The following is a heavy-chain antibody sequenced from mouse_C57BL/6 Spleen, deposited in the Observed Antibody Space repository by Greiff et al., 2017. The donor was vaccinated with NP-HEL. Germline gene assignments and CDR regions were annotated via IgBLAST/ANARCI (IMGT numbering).Heavy chain of an antibody. Sequence: VQLKESGPELVKPGASVKISCKASGYSFTGYYMNWVKQSPEKSLEWIGEINPSTGCTTYNQKFKAKATLPVDKSSSTVYMQLKSLTSEDSAVYYCARYLPPWYFDVWGTGTTVTVSS. V-gene: IGHV1-42*01. CDR1: GYSFTGYY. CDR2: INPSTGCT. CDR3: ARYLPPWYFDV. D-gene: IGHD2-1*01. J-gene: IGHJ1*03.